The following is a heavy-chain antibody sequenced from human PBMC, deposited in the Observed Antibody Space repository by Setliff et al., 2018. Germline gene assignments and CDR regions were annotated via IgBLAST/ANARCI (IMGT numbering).Heavy chain of an antibody. CDR2: IYHSGSA. Sequence: SETLSLTCTVSGDPISSGDYFWSWIRQPPGKGPEWIAYIYHSGSAYYNPSLKSRVTMSVDTSKNQFSLHLTSVTAADTAVYYCAREVGTSTSSDAFDVWGQGMMVTVSS. CDR3: AREVGTSTSSDAFDV. V-gene: IGHV4-30-4*08. CDR1: GDPISSGDYF. J-gene: IGHJ3*01. D-gene: IGHD1-26*01.